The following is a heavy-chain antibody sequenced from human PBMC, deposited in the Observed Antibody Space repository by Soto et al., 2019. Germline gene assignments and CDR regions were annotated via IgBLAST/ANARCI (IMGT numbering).Heavy chain of an antibody. J-gene: IGHJ4*02. D-gene: IGHD6-19*01. CDR2: IYSGGST. V-gene: IGHV3-66*01. Sequence: GGSLRLSCAASGFTVSSNYMSWVRQAPGKGLEWVSVIYSGGSTYYADSVKGRFTISRDNSKNTLYLQMNSLRAEDTAVYYCATEQWLDATTFDYWGQGTLVTVSS. CDR3: ATEQWLDATTFDY. CDR1: GFTVSSNY.